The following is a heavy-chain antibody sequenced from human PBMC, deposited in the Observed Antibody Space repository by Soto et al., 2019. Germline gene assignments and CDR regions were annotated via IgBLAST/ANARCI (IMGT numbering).Heavy chain of an antibody. CDR2: INPNSGGT. Sequence: ASVKVSCKASGYTFTGYYMHWVRQAPGQGLEWMGWINPNSGGTNYAQKFQGWVTMTRDTSISTAYMELSRLRSDDTAVYYSARDRDLYSSSWSYYYGMDVWGQGTTVTVSS. CDR1: GYTFTGYY. J-gene: IGHJ6*02. CDR3: ARDRDLYSSSWSYYYGMDV. V-gene: IGHV1-2*04. D-gene: IGHD6-13*01.